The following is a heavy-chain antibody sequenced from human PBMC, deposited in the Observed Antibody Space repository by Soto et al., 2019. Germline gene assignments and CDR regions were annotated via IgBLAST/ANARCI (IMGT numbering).Heavy chain of an antibody. V-gene: IGHV3-48*03. CDR1: GFTFSRFE. J-gene: IGHJ4*02. CDR2: ISSSGSTA. Sequence: PGGSLRLSCADSGFTFSRFELQWVRQAPGKGLEWISYISSSGSTAYYASSVEGRFTISRDNANNSVYLQMDSLRAEDTALYYCTRAAWFPYLSFYWGQGALVTAPQ. D-gene: IGHD3-10*01. CDR3: TRAAWFPYLSFY.